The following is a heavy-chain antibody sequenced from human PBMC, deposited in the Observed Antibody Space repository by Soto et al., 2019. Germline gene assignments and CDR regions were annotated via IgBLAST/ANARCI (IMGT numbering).Heavy chain of an antibody. V-gene: IGHV3-21*01. J-gene: IGHJ6*02. Sequence: GGSLRLSCAASGFTFSSYSMNWVRQAPGKGLEWVSSISSNSSYIYYADSVKSRFTISRDNAKNSLYLQMNSLRAEDTAVYYCARGLRIAGRYYYGMDVWGQGTTVTVSS. CDR2: ISSNSSYI. CDR3: ARGLRIAGRYYYGMDV. CDR1: GFTFSSYS.